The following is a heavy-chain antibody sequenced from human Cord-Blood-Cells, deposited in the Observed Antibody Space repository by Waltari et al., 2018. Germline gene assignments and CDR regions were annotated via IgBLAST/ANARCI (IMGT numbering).Heavy chain of an antibody. CDR3: AKDYDSSGYYYY. CDR2: MSGSGGST. V-gene: IGHV3-23*01. D-gene: IGHD3-22*01. Sequence: EVQLLESGGGLVQPGGSLRLSCAASGLTFSSHAMSWVRQAPGKGLEWVSAMSGSGGSTYYADSVKGRFTISRDNSKNTLYLQMNSLRAEDTAVYYCAKDYDSSGYYYYWGQGTLVTVSS. CDR1: GLTFSSHA. J-gene: IGHJ4*02.